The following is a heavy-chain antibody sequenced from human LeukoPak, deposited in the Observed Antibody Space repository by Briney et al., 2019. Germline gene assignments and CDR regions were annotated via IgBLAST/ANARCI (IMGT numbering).Heavy chain of an antibody. D-gene: IGHD4-17*01. CDR2: MNPNSGNT. Sequence: GASVKVSCKASGYTFTSYDINWVRQATGQGLEWMGWMNPNSGNTGYAQKFQGRVTMTRNTSISTAYMELSSLRSEDTAVYYCAKAEEADYGDYVVYYYYYMDVWGKGTTVTISS. CDR1: GYTFTSYD. J-gene: IGHJ6*03. V-gene: IGHV1-8*02. CDR3: AKAEEADYGDYVVYYYYYMDV.